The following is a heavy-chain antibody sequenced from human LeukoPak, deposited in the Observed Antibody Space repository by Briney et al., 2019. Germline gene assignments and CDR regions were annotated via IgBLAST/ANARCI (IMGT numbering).Heavy chain of an antibody. J-gene: IGHJ4*02. Sequence: GGSLRLSCEASGFTFSSYAMSWVRQAPGKGLEWVSTIGGSGRNTYYADSVKGRFTISRDNSKNTLYLQMNSLRAEDTAVYYCARWSGSYHYAFDYWGQGTLVTVSS. D-gene: IGHD1-26*01. V-gene: IGHV3-23*01. CDR1: GFTFSSYA. CDR2: IGGSGRNT. CDR3: ARWSGSYHYAFDY.